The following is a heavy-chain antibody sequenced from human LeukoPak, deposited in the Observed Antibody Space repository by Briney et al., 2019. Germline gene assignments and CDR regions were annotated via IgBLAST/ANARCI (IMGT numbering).Heavy chain of an antibody. Sequence: GGSLRLSCTVSGFTFGDYAMSWVRQAPGKGLEWGGFIRSKSYDGTTEYAASVKGRFTISRDDSKSIGYLQMNSLKSEDTAVYYCGRIRAARSWSGIYYYYMDVWGKGTTVTVSS. J-gene: IGHJ6*03. CDR3: GRIRAARSWSGIYYYYMDV. CDR1: GFTFGDYA. D-gene: IGHD6-13*01. V-gene: IGHV3-49*04. CDR2: IRSKSYDGTT.